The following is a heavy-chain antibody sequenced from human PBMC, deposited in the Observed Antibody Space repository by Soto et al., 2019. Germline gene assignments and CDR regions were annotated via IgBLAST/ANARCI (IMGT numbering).Heavy chain of an antibody. CDR3: ARENLLVYYYGMDV. Sequence: GGSLRLSCAASGFTVSSNYMSWVRQAPGKGLEWVSVIYSGGSTYYADSVKGRFTISRDNSKNTLYLQMNSLRAEDTAVYYCARENLLVYYYGMDVWGQGTTVTVSS. J-gene: IGHJ6*02. V-gene: IGHV3-53*01. CDR2: IYSGGST. CDR1: GFTVSSNY. D-gene: IGHD2-8*02.